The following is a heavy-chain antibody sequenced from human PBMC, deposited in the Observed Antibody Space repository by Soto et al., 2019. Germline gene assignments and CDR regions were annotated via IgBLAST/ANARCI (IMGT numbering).Heavy chain of an antibody. CDR3: ARDRVSAAGNNWFDP. D-gene: IGHD6-13*01. Sequence: GGSLRLSCAASGFTFSSYDMHWVRQAPGKGLEWVAVIWYDGSNKYYADSVKGRFTISRDNSKNTLYLQMNSLRAEDTAVYYCARDRVSAAGNNWFDPWGQGTLVTVAS. CDR1: GFTFSSYD. V-gene: IGHV3-33*01. J-gene: IGHJ5*02. CDR2: IWYDGSNK.